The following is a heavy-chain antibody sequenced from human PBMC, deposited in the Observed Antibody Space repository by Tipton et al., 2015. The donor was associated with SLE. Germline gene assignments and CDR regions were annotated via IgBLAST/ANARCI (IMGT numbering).Heavy chain of an antibody. Sequence: TLSLTCTVSGGSISSDDYYWTWIRQHPGKGLEWIGHMSYSGSTYYNPSLKSRITISVDTSKNHFSLKLSSVTAADTAVYYCARHRGYFTVSDYLDYWGQGTLVTVSS. CDR3: ARHRGYFTVSDYLDY. J-gene: IGHJ4*02. CDR2: MSYSGST. CDR1: GGSISSDDYY. D-gene: IGHD3-10*01. V-gene: IGHV4-31*03.